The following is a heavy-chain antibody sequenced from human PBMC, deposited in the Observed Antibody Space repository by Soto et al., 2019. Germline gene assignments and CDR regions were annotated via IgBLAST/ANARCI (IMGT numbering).Heavy chain of an antibody. CDR2: IYSGGST. Sequence: EAQLVETGGGLIQLGGSLRLSCAASGFTVSSNYMSWVRQAPGKGLEWVSVIYSGGSTYYADSVKGRFTISRDNSKNTLYLQMNSLKAEDTAVYYCARGWLHPSDDYWGQGTLVTVSS. V-gene: IGHV3-53*02. D-gene: IGHD5-12*01. CDR3: ARGWLHPSDDY. CDR1: GFTVSSNY. J-gene: IGHJ4*02.